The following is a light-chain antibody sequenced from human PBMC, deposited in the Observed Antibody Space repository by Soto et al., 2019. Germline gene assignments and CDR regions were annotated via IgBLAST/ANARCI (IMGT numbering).Light chain of an antibody. CDR3: SSCTSSNTDV. Sequence: QSALTQPASVTGSPGQSIPLSCPGTSSDIGSYNFVSWYRHHPGKAPKLMIFEVSNRPLGGSNRFSGSKSGNTASLTISGLRAEDEADYYCSSCTSSNTDVFVTGTMVTVL. V-gene: IGLV2-14*01. CDR1: SSDIGSYNF. CDR2: EVS. J-gene: IGLJ1*01.